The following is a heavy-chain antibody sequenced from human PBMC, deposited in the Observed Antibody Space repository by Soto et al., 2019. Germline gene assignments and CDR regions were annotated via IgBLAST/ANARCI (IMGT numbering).Heavy chain of an antibody. V-gene: IGHV3-23*01. D-gene: IGHD3-10*01. CDR2: ISGSGGST. J-gene: IGHJ4*02. CDR1: GFTFSSYA. Sequence: EVQLLESGGGLVQPGGSLRLSCAASGFTFSSYAMSWVRQAPGKGLEWVSAISGSGGSTYYADSVKGRFTISRDNSKNTLYLQSNRLRAEDTAVYYCAKFITMVRGVIDIWGLDYWRQGTLVTVSS. CDR3: AKFITMVRGVIDIWGLDY.